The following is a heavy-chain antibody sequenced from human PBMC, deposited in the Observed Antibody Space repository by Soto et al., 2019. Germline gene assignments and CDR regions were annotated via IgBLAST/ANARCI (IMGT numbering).Heavy chain of an antibody. CDR3: AKVGSSWPFDY. D-gene: IGHD6-13*01. CDR2: TSYDGRHR. V-gene: IGHV3-30*18. CDR1: GFTFSSYG. J-gene: IGHJ4*02. Sequence: QVQLVESGGGVVQPGRSLRLSCAASGFTFSSYGMHWVRQAPGKGLEWVAVTSYDGRHRYYGDSVKGRFTISRDNSKNTLDVQMNSLRVEDTAVYYCAKVGSSWPFDYWGQGPLVTVSS.